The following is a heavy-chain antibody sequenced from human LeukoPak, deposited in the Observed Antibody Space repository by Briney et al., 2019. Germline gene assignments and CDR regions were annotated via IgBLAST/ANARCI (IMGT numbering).Heavy chain of an antibody. CDR1: GFSFNSYW. D-gene: IGHD3-3*01. CDR2: IKQDGSET. J-gene: IGHJ2*01. Sequence: GGSLRLSCAASGFSFNSYWMSWVRQAPGKRLERAANIKQDGSETKYVDSVKGRFTISRDNAKNSLFLQMDSLRAEDTAVYYCTRARTVGSITIPFDLWGRGTQVTVSS. V-gene: IGHV3-7*04. CDR3: TRARTVGSITIPFDL.